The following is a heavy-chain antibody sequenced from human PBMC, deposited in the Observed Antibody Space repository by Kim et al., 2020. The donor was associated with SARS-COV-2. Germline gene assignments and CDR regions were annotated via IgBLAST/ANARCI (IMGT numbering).Heavy chain of an antibody. CDR3: ARDLTRDLVSGWYD. CDR1: GFTFSSYS. D-gene: IGHD6-19*01. J-gene: IGHJ4*02. V-gene: IGHV3-48*02. Sequence: GGSLRLSCAASGFTFSSYSMNWVRQAPGEGLEWVSYISSSSSTIYYADSVKGRFTISRDNAKNSLYLQMNSLRDEDTAVYYCARDLTRDLVSGWYDWGQGTLVTVSS. CDR2: ISSSSSTI.